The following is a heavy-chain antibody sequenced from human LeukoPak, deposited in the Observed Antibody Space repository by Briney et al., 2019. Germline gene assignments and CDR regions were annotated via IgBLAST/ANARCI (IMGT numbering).Heavy chain of an antibody. Sequence: GGSLRLSCAASGFTFSNYAMSWVRQAPGKGLEWVSGISGSGGSAYYPDSVKGRSTISRDNSKNTLYLHMNSLRAEDTAIYYCAKDQGSGYYAYYFDYWGQGTLVTVSS. D-gene: IGHD3-3*01. CDR3: AKDQGSGYYAYYFDY. CDR2: ISGSGGSA. J-gene: IGHJ4*02. V-gene: IGHV3-23*01. CDR1: GFTFSNYA.